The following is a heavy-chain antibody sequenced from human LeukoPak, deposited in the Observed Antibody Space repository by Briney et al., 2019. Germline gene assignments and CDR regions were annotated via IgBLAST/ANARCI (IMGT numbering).Heavy chain of an antibody. CDR2: INHSGST. J-gene: IGHJ4*02. Sequence: PSETLSLTCAVYGGSFSGYYWSWIRQPPGKGLEWTGEINHSGSTNYNPSLKSRVTISVDTSKNQFSLKLSSVTAADTAVYYCARVDSTGYYRGRGPIDYWGQGTLVTVSS. V-gene: IGHV4-34*01. D-gene: IGHD3-22*01. CDR3: ARVDSTGYYRGRGPIDY. CDR1: GGSFSGYY.